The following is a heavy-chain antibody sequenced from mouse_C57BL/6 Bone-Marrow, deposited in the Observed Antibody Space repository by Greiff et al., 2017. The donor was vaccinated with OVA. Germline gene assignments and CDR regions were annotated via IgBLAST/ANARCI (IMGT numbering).Heavy chain of an antibody. V-gene: IGHV1-39*01. D-gene: IGHD3-2*02. Sequence: VQLKESGPELVKPGASVKISCKASGYSFTDYNMNWVKQSNGKSLEWIGVINPNYGTTSYNQKFKGKATLTVDQSSSTAYMQLNSLTSEDSAVYYCARPLTAQATAWFAYWGQGTLVTVSA. CDR3: ARPLTAQATAWFAY. CDR2: INPNYGTT. J-gene: IGHJ3*01. CDR1: GYSFTDYN.